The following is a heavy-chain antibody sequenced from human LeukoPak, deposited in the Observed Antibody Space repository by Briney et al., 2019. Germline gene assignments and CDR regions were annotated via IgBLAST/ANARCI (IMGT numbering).Heavy chain of an antibody. V-gene: IGHV3-13*01. Sequence: GGSLRLSCAASGFTFSSYGMHWVSQAPGKGLEWVSGIGTAGDIYYAGSVKGRFTISRENAKNSLYLQMNSLRAGGTAVYYCARDRGRYHMDVWGEGTTVTISS. CDR1: GFTFSSYG. CDR3: ARDRGRYHMDV. J-gene: IGHJ6*03. D-gene: IGHD6-25*01. CDR2: IGTAGDI.